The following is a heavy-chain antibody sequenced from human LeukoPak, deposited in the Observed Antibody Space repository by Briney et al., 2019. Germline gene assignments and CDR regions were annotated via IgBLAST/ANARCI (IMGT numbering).Heavy chain of an antibody. Sequence: PGGSLRLSCAASGFTFTSYSMNWVRQAPGKGLEWVSYISSSSSTIYYADSVKGRFTISRDNAKNSLYLQMNSLRAEDTAVYYCARDDAYGDYWGQGTLVTVSS. CDR3: ARDDAYGDY. CDR1: GFTFTSYS. D-gene: IGHD2-8*01. J-gene: IGHJ4*02. CDR2: ISSSSSTI. V-gene: IGHV3-48*01.